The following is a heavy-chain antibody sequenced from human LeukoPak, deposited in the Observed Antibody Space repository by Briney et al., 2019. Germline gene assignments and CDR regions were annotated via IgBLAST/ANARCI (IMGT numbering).Heavy chain of an antibody. CDR1: GFTFSSYA. D-gene: IGHD2-21*02. Sequence: GGSLRLSCAASGFTFSSYAMHWVRQAPGKGLEWVAVISYDGSNTYSADSVKGRFTISRDNSKNTLFLQMNSLRAEDTAVYYCTTSLPHVVDVTTSDGGNWGRRTLVTVPT. V-gene: IGHV3-30-3*01. CDR2: ISYDGSNT. CDR3: TTSLPHVVDVTTSDGGN. J-gene: IGHJ4*02.